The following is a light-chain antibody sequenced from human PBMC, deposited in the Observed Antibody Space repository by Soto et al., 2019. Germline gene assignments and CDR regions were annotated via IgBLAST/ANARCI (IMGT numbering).Light chain of an antibody. CDR2: SAS. CDR1: QDIKNY. V-gene: IGKV1D-8*01. J-gene: IGKJ3*01. CDR3: QQYYSFPFT. Sequence: VISMTQSPSLLSASTGDRVTISCRMSQDIKNYLAWYQQRPGKAPALLIYSASTLQNGVPSRFSGSWSGTDFTLTICRLQSEDFATYYCQQYYSFPFTFGPGTKVDV.